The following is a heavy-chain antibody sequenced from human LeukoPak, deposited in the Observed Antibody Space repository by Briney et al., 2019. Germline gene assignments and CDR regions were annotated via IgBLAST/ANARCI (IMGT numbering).Heavy chain of an antibody. CDR3: ARDSTSYSSSIYFQH. J-gene: IGHJ1*01. D-gene: IGHD6-13*01. CDR2: IIPIFGTA. Sequence: SVKVSCKASGGPFSSYAISWVRQAPGQGLEWMGGIIPIFGTANYAQKFQGRVTITTDESTSTAYMELSSLRSEDTAVYYCARDSTSYSSSIYFQHWGQGTLVTVSS. V-gene: IGHV1-69*05. CDR1: GGPFSSYA.